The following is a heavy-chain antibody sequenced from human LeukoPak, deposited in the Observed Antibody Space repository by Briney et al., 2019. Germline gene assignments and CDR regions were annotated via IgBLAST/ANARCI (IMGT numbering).Heavy chain of an antibody. CDR3: AKHEYGALKDFDY. Sequence: PSETLSLTCTVSGGSISSYYWSWIRQPAGKGLEWIGRIHTSGSTNYNPSLKSRVTMSVDTSKNQFSLKLNSVTAADTAVYYCAKHEYGALKDFDYWGQGTLVTVSS. CDR1: GGSISSYY. CDR2: IHTSGST. V-gene: IGHV4-4*07. D-gene: IGHD4-17*01. J-gene: IGHJ4*02.